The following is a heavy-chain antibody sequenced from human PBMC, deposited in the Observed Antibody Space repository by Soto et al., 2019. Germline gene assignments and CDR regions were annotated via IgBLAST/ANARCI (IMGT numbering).Heavy chain of an antibody. CDR3: ARGALCPSSTSGYHYFDY. V-gene: IGHV1-2*04. CDR2: INPNSGGT. D-gene: IGHD2-2*01. CDR1: GYTFTGYY. Sequence: QVQLVQSGAEVKKPGASVKVSCKASGYTFTGYYMHWVRQAPGQGLEWMGWINPNSGGTNYAQKFQGWVTMTMYTSISTAYRVLSRLRSDDTAVYYCARGALCPSSTSGYHYFDYWGQGTLVTVSS. J-gene: IGHJ4*02.